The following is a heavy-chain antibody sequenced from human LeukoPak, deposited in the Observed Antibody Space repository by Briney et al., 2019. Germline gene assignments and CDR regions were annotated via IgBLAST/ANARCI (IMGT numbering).Heavy chain of an antibody. CDR3: TTVSGYSSGPFED. J-gene: IGHJ4*02. CDR2: IKSKSDGGTI. D-gene: IGHD6-19*01. Sequence: GGSLRLSCAATGFTFSIAWMSWVRQAPGKGLEWVGRIKSKSDGGTIEYASPVKGRFTISRDDSKNTLYLQLNSLSTEDTAVYYCTTVSGYSSGPFEDWGQGTLVTVSS. CDR1: GFTFSIAW. V-gene: IGHV3-15*01.